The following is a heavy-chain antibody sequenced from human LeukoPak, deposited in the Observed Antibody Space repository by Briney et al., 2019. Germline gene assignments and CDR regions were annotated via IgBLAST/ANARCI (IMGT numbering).Heavy chain of an antibody. V-gene: IGHV4-34*01. CDR2: INDSGRT. CDR1: GGSFSNYY. D-gene: IGHD1-7*01. J-gene: IGHJ6*03. Sequence: SETLSLTCAVYGGSFSNYYWSWIRQPPGKGLEWIGEINDSGRTNYNPSLMSRVTVSVDTSKNQFSLRLTSVTATDTAVYYCARRRNYGRNYYIDVWGNGATVSVSS. CDR3: ARRRNYGRNYYIDV.